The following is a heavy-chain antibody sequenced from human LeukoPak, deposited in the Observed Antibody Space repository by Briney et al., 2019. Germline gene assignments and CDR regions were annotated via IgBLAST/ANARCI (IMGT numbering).Heavy chain of an antibody. CDR3: ARDELYGGYSYAYYFDY. V-gene: IGHV3-30-3*01. J-gene: IGHJ4*02. Sequence: GGSLRLSCAASGFTFSSYAMSWVRQAPGKGLEWVAVISYDGSNKYYADSVKGRFTIPRDNSKNTLYLQMNSLRAEDTAVYYCARDELYGGYSYAYYFDYWGQGTLVTVSS. CDR2: ISYDGSNK. D-gene: IGHD5-18*01. CDR1: GFTFSSYA.